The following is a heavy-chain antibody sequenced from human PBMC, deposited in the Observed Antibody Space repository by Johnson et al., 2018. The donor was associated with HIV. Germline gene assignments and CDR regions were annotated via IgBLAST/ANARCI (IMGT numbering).Heavy chain of an antibody. CDR2: ISGSGGST. Sequence: VQLVESGGGVVQPGGSLRLSCAASGFAFSSYAMTWVRQAPGKGLEWVSAISGSGGSTYYADSVKGQFTISRDNSKNTLYLQMNSLRAEDTAIYYCAKGRYSSSWYLAGAFDIWGQGTMVTVSS. CDR3: AKGRYSSSWYLAGAFDI. J-gene: IGHJ3*02. V-gene: IGHV3-23*04. D-gene: IGHD6-13*01. CDR1: GFAFSSYA.